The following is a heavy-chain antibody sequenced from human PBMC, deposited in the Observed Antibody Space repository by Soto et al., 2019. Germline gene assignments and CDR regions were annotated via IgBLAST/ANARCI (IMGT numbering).Heavy chain of an antibody. D-gene: IGHD3-22*01. CDR3: ATDLYVYYYDSSGMTRTY. CDR2: FDPEDGET. Sequence: ASVKVSCKVSGYTLTELSMHWVRQAPGKGLEWMGGFDPEDGETIYAQKFQGRVTMTEDTSTDTAYMELSSLRSEDTAVYYCATDLYVYYYDSSGMTRTYWGQGTLVTVSS. V-gene: IGHV1-24*01. CDR1: GYTLTELS. J-gene: IGHJ4*02.